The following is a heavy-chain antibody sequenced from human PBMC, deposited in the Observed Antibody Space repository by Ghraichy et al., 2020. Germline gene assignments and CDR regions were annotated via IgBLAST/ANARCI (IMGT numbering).Heavy chain of an antibody. J-gene: IGHJ4*02. Sequence: GGSLRLSCAASGFTFRSYWMSWVRQAPGQGLEWVANIKQDGSEKYYVDSVKGRFTISRDNAKNSLYLQMNSLRAEDTAVYYCARVGLDDYWGQGTLVTVSS. D-gene: IGHD6-19*01. V-gene: IGHV3-7*01. CDR3: ARVGLDDY. CDR2: IKQDGSEK. CDR1: GFTFRSYW.